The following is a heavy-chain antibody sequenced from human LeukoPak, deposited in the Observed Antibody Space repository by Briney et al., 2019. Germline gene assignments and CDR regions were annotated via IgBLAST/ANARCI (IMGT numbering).Heavy chain of an antibody. J-gene: IGHJ4*02. D-gene: IGHD6-19*01. CDR2: IYYSGST. Sequence: NPSETLSLTCTVSGGSISSYYWSWIRQPPGKGLEWIGYIYYSGSTNYNPSLKSRVTISVDTSKNQFSLKLSSVTAADTAVYCCARVGSSGWDNNDYWGQGTLVTVSS. CDR1: GGSISSYY. V-gene: IGHV4-59*01. CDR3: ARVGSSGWDNNDY.